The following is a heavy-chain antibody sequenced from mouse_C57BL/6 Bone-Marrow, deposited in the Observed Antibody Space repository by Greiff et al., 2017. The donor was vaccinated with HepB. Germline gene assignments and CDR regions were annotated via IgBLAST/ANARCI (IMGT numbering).Heavy chain of an antibody. J-gene: IGHJ3*01. D-gene: IGHD4-1*01. CDR2: IHPNSGST. CDR3: ARGQGDPGTRGFAY. Sequence: VQLQQPGAELVKPGASVKLSCKASGYTFTSYWMHWVKQRPGQGLEWIGMIHPNSGSTNYNEKFKGKATLTVDTSSSTAYMELNSLTSEDSAVYYCARGQGDPGTRGFAYWGQGTLVTVSA. CDR1: GYTFTSYW. V-gene: IGHV1-64*01.